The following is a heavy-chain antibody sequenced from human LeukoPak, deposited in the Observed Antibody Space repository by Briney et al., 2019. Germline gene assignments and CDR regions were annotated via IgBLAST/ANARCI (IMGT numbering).Heavy chain of an antibody. J-gene: IGHJ3*02. Sequence: PGGSLRLSCAASGFTFSSYSMNWVRQAPGKGLEWVSYISSSSSTIYCADSVKGRFTISRDNAKNSLYLQMNSLRAEDTAVYYCARDQYYSNDIWGQGTMVTVSS. V-gene: IGHV3-48*01. CDR3: ARDQYYSNDI. CDR1: GFTFSSYS. D-gene: IGHD3-10*01. CDR2: ISSSSSTI.